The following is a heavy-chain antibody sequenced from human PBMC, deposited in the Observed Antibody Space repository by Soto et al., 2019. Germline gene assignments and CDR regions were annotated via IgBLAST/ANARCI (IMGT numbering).Heavy chain of an antibody. J-gene: IGHJ4*01. CDR3: ARDGREAGTFDY. CDR2: ISYDGTQK. CDR1: GFNFNTYS. Sequence: GGSLRLSCAASGFNFNTYSMQWVRQAPGKGLEWVAVISYDGTQKYYADSVKGRFTLSRDNSKNTLYVQMNSLRVEDTAVYYCARDGREAGTFDYWGHGTLVTVYS. V-gene: IGHV3-30*14. D-gene: IGHD1-1*01.